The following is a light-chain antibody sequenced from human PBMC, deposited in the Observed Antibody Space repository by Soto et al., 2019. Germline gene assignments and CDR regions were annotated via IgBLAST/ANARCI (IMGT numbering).Light chain of an antibody. J-gene: IGKJ1*01. V-gene: IGKV3-20*01. CDR3: QQYGSSPKT. CDR2: AAS. Sequence: EIVLTQSPGTLSLSPGDRATLSCRAIQTISSTYLAWYQQKPGQAPRLLIYAASTRATGIPDRFSGSGSGTDFTLTISRLEPEDFAVYYCQQYGSSPKTFGQGTKVEI. CDR1: QTISSTY.